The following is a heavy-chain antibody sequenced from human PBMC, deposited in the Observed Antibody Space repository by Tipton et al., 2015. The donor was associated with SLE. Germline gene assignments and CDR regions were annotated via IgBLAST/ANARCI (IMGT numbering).Heavy chain of an antibody. CDR2: IKPDASDK. V-gene: IGHV3-7*01. Sequence: GSLRLSCAASGFTFSSYWMNWVRQAPGKGLEWVANIKPDASDKYYVDSVKGRFTISRDNAKNSLYLQMDSLRAEDTAVYYCARDQIADPYWGQGTLVTVSA. D-gene: IGHD2-21*01. CDR1: GFTFSSYW. J-gene: IGHJ4*02. CDR3: ARDQIADPY.